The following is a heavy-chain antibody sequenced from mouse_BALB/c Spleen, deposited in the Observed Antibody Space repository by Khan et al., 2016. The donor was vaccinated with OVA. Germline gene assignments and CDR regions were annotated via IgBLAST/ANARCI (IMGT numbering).Heavy chain of an antibody. J-gene: IGHJ3*01. CDR1: GYTFTDYI. D-gene: IGHD2-10*02. V-gene: IGHV1-77*01. CDR2: IYPGSDNT. CDR3: ARSGYGTCAY. Sequence: QVQLKQSGPELVKPGASVKMSCKASGYTFTDYIINWVKQRTGQGLEWIGDIYPGSDNTYYNEKFKGKATLTADKSSNTVYMQLSSLTSEDSAVXFCARSGYGTCAYWGQGTLVTVSA.